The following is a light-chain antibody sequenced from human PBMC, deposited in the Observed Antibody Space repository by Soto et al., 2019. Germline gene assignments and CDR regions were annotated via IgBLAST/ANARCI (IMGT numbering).Light chain of an antibody. J-gene: IGKJ2*01. CDR2: DAS. V-gene: IGKV1-5*01. Sequence: DIQMTQSPSTLSASVGDRVTITCRASQSISSWLAWYQQKPGKAPKLLIYDASSLESGVPSRFSGSGSGTEFTLTSSSLQPDDFASYYCQQYNSYVYTFGQGTKLEIK. CDR1: QSISSW. CDR3: QQYNSYVYT.